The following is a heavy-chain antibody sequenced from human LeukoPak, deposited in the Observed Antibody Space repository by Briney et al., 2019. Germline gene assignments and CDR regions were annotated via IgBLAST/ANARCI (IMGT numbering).Heavy chain of an antibody. CDR3: ARIHDYGDYYFGY. CDR2: IYYSGST. CDR1: GGSSSSYY. J-gene: IGHJ4*02. Sequence: SETLSLTCTVSGGSSSSYYSSWIRQPPGKGLEWIGYIYYSGSTNYNPSLKSRVTISVDTSKNQFSLKLSSVTAADTAVYYCARIHDYGDYYFGYWGQGTLVTVSS. V-gene: IGHV4-59*01. D-gene: IGHD4-17*01.